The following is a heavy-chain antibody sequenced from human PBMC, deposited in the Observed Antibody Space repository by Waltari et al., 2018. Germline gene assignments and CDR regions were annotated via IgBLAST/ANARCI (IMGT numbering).Heavy chain of an antibody. Sequence: QLQLQESGPGLVKPSETLSLTCTVSGGSISSSSYYWGWIRQPPGKGLEWIGSIYYSGSTYYNPSLKSRVTISVDTSKNQFSLKLSSVTAADTAVYYCARDLVVVVKANYFDYWGQGTLVTVSS. CDR3: ARDLVVVVKANYFDY. CDR1: GGSISSSSYY. J-gene: IGHJ4*02. V-gene: IGHV4-39*07. CDR2: IYYSGST. D-gene: IGHD2-15*01.